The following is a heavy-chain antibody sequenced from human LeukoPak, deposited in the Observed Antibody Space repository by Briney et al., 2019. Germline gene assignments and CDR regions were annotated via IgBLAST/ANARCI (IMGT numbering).Heavy chain of an antibody. J-gene: IGHJ6*03. V-gene: IGHV4-4*07. CDR2: IYTSGST. D-gene: IGHD3-22*01. Sequence: KPSETLSLTCTVSGGSISSHYWSWIRQPAGKGLEWIGRIYTSGSTNYNPSLKSRVTISVDKSKNQFSLKLSSVTAADTAVYYCARDLGWLSDPHYYYYYMDVWGKGTTVTVSS. CDR3: ARDLGWLSDPHYYYYYMDV. CDR1: GGSISSHY.